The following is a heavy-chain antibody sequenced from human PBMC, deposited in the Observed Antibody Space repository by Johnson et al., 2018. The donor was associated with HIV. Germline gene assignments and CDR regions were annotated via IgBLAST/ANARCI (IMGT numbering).Heavy chain of an antibody. CDR1: GFTVSTNY. Sequence: EMQLVESGGGLIQPGGSLRLSCAASGFTVSTNYMSWVRQAPGKGLDWVSVIYSSGSTYYTDSVKGRFTTSRDNSKNTVYLQMNSLRAEDTAVYYCARDTVRGELELPDGFDIWGQGTMVTVSS. J-gene: IGHJ3*02. CDR3: ARDTVRGELELPDGFDI. CDR2: IYSSGST. V-gene: IGHV3-53*01. D-gene: IGHD1-7*01.